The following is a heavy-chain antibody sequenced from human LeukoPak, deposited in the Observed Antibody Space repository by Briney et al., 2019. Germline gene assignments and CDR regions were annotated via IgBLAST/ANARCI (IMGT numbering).Heavy chain of an antibody. J-gene: IGHJ4*02. V-gene: IGHV3-21*04. D-gene: IGHD4-17*01. CDR1: GFTFSSYS. Sequence: GGSLRLSCAASGFTFSSYSMNWVRQAPGKGLEWVSYISSSSSYIYYADSVKGRFTISRDNAKKSLYLQMNSLRAEDTAVYYCARGTVTAPDYWGQGTLVTVSS. CDR3: ARGTVTAPDY. CDR2: ISSSSSYI.